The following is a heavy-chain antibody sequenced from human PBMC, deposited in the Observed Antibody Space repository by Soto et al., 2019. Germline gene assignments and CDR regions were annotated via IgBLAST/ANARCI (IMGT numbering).Heavy chain of an antibody. J-gene: IGHJ6*02. CDR1: GDSITSGGYY. CDR2: IYHSGGA. D-gene: IGHD3-10*01. Sequence: SETLSLTCTVSGDSITSGGYYWSWLRQQPGKGLEWIGYIYHSGGASYNPSLRGRAVISIDTSKNQFFLRMNAVTAADTATYYCARDYYGAGSQYYYYGMEVWGQGTTVTVSS. CDR3: ARDYYGAGSQYYYYGMEV. V-gene: IGHV4-31*03.